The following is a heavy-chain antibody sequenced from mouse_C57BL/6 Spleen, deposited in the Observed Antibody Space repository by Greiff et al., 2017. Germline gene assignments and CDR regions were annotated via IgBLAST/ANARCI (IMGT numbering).Heavy chain of an antibody. CDR2: IDPSDSYT. CDR3: ARGFYYGSSYLYYFDY. CDR1: GYTFTSYW. D-gene: IGHD1-1*01. Sequence: VQLQQPGAELVMPGASVKLSCKASGYTFTSYWMHWVKQRPGQGLEWIGEIDPSDSYTNYNQKFKGKSTLTVDKSSSTAYMQLSSLTSEDSAVYYCARGFYYGSSYLYYFDYWGQGTTLTVSS. J-gene: IGHJ2*01. V-gene: IGHV1-69*01.